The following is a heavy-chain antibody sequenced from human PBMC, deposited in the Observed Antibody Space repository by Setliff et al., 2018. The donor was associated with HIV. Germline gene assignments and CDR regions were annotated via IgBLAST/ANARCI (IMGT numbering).Heavy chain of an antibody. J-gene: IGHJ5*02. CDR1: GFTFGDHP. D-gene: IGHD2-15*01. CDR2: IRTKNYRGTT. V-gene: IGHV3-49*03. Sequence: GGSLRLSCATSGFTFGDHPMGWFRQAPGKGLEWVSFIRTKNYRGTTEYAASVEGRFTISRDDSRGVAYLQMNSLKSEDTAVYYCSRSGRPTDEYVWFDPWGQGTQVTVSS. CDR3: SRSGRPTDEYVWFDP.